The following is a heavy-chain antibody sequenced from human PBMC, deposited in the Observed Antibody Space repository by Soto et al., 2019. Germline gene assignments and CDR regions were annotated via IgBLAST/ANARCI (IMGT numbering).Heavy chain of an antibody. CDR1: GGTFSSYA. Sequence: GASVKVSCKASGGTFSSYAISWVRQAPGQGLEWMGGIIPIFGTANYAQKFQGRVTITADESTSTAYMELSSLRSEDTAVYYCARCPVGVGAPANWIDPWGQGTLVTVSS. J-gene: IGHJ5*02. CDR3: ARCPVGVGAPANWIDP. D-gene: IGHD1-26*01. V-gene: IGHV1-69*13. CDR2: IIPIFGTA.